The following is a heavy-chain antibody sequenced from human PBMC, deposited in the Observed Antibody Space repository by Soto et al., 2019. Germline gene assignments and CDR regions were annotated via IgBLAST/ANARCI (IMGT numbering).Heavy chain of an antibody. CDR3: ARSTTIFGVVTHVFYP. D-gene: IGHD3-3*01. CDR2: IYYSGST. CDR1: GGSISSCGYY. J-gene: IGHJ5*02. Sequence: SETLSLTCTVSGGSISSCGYYWSWIRQHPGKGLEWIGYIYYSGSTYYNPSLKSRVTISADTSKNQFSLKLSSVTAADTAVYYCARSTTIFGVVTHVFYPWGQGTLVTVSS. V-gene: IGHV4-31*03.